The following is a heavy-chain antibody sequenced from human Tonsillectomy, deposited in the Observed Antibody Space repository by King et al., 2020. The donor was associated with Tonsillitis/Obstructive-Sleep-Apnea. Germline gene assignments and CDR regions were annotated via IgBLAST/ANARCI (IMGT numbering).Heavy chain of an antibody. V-gene: IGHV3-30*04. CDR3: ARDMGSSWPYYGLDV. CDR1: GFTFSSYA. J-gene: IGHJ6*02. D-gene: IGHD6-13*01. CDR2: KSSDGSK. Sequence: QVQLVESGGGVVQPGRSLRLSCGASGFTFSSYAMHWVRQAPGKGLEWVALKSSDGSKYYADSVKGRFTISRDNSKNTLYLQMNSLRVEDTAVYYCARDMGSSWPYYGLDVWGQGTTVTVSS.